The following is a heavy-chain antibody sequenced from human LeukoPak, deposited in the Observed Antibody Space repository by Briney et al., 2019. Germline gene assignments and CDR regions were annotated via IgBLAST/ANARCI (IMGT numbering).Heavy chain of an antibody. CDR1: GLTGSHNY. CDR2: IHTSGDT. D-gene: IGHD3-10*01. V-gene: IGHV3-66*03. Sequence: PGGSLRLSCAASGLTGSHNYVSWVRQAPGKGLEWVSAIHTSGDTCYADSVKGRFTVSRDNSKNTLYLQMSSLRAEDTAVYYCAREQYYYGSGSYYALDYWGQGTLVTVSS. CDR3: AREQYYYGSGSYYALDY. J-gene: IGHJ4*02.